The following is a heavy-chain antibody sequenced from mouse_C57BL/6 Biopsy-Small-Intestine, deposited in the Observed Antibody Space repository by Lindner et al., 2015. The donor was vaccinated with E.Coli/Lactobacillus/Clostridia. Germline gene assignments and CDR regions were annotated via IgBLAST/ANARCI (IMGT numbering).Heavy chain of an antibody. D-gene: IGHD2-3*01. CDR1: GISITTGNFR. V-gene: IGHV3-5*01. J-gene: IGHJ1*03. Sequence: VQLQESGPGLVKPSQTVFLTCTVTGISITTGNFRWNWIRQFPGNKLEWIGYIYYSGSITYNPSLTSRTTLTRDTPKNQFFLEMNSLTAGDTATYYCARDYDWYFDVWGTGTTVTVSS. CDR3: ARDYDWYFDV. CDR2: IYYSGSI.